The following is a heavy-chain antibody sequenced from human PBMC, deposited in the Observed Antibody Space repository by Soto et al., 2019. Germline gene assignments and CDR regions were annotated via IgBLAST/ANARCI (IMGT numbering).Heavy chain of an antibody. CDR2: ISYDGSNK. D-gene: IGHD6-25*01. Sequence: QVQLVESGGGVVQPGRSLRLSCAASGFTFSTYGMHWVRQAPGKGLEWVAVISYDGSNKYYADSVKGRFTISRDNSKNTLYLLMNSLRPEDTAVYYCAKDLLRPGRAYGMVVWGQGTTVTVSS. V-gene: IGHV3-30*18. CDR3: AKDLLRPGRAYGMVV. J-gene: IGHJ6*01. CDR1: GFTFSTYG.